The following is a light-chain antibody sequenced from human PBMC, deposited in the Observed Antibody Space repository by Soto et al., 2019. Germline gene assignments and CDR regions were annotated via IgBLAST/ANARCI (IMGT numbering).Light chain of an antibody. CDR1: QTVTSS. Sequence: EIVMTQSPATLSVSPGERATLSCRASQTVTSSLAWSQQKPGQAPRLLIYGTYTRATGVPARFSGSGSGTESTLTITSLQSQDFAIYYCQQYNDWPPNFGKGTK. J-gene: IGKJ2*01. V-gene: IGKV3-15*01. CDR3: QQYNDWPPN. CDR2: GTY.